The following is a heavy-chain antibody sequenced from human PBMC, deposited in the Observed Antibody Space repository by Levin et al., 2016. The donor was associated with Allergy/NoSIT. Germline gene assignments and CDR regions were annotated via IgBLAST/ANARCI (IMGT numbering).Heavy chain of an antibody. CDR1: GGSISSSSYY. J-gene: IGHJ4*02. CDR2: IYYSGST. D-gene: IGHD1-26*01. V-gene: IGHV4-39*01. CDR3: ARHPLSGSYYDLVPQGVDY. Sequence: GSLRLSCTVSGGSISSSSYYWGWIRQPPGKGLEWIGSIYYSGSTYYNPSLKSRVTISVDTSKNQFSLKLSSVTAADTAVYYCARHPLSGSYYDLVPQGVDYWGQGTLVTVSS.